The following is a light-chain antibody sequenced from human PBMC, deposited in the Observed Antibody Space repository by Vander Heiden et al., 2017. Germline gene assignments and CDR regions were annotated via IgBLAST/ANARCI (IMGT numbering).Light chain of an antibody. J-gene: IGKJ4*01. V-gene: IGKV3-15*01. CDR2: AAS. CDR1: SDFGTN. Sequence: VMTQSSVTLSLSPGQRATPPCRSSSDFGTNIAWYQQKPGQAPKLLIYAASTRAIAAPARFSGSGSGTDFTLTISSLQSEDFAVYYCQQYTHWPPLTFGGGTRVDIK. CDR3: QQYTHWPPLT.